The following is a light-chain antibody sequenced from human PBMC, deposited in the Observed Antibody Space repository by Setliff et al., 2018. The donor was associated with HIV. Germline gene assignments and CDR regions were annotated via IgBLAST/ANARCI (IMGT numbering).Light chain of an antibody. V-gene: IGLV2-11*01. CDR2: HAS. CDR1: SSDVGGFNY. Sequence: LTQPPSLSGSPGQSVTISCTGTSSDVGGFNYISWYQQHPGKAPKLLIYHASERPSGVPDRFSAYKSDNTASLTISGLQAEDEADYYCCSFAGSHYVFGTGTKVTVL. J-gene: IGLJ1*01. CDR3: CSFAGSHYV.